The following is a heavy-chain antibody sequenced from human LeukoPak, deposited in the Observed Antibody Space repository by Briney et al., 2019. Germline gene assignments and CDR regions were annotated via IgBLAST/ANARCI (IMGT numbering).Heavy chain of an antibody. D-gene: IGHD6-19*01. CDR3: ARDQWLVHNWFDP. CDR1: GFTFSSYA. CDR2: ISYDGSNK. Sequence: PGGSVRLSCAASGFTFSSYAMHWVREAPGKGLEWVAVISYDGSNKYYADSVKGRLTISRDNSKNTLYLQMNSLRAEDTAVYYCARDQWLVHNWFDPWGQGTLVTVSS. V-gene: IGHV3-30-3*01. J-gene: IGHJ5*02.